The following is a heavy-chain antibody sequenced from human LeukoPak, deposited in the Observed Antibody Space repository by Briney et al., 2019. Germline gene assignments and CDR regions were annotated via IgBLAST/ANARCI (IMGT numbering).Heavy chain of an antibody. J-gene: IGHJ4*02. CDR1: RCTFTNAW. CDR3: VDPPTSL. Sequence: GGSLSLSCAASRCTFTNAWASWVRRAQGQGKEWLGRSKSKADGGTTVHAAPVKDRFAMSRDDSKNTLYLQINSLKAEDTAVYYCVDPPTSLWGQGILVTVSS. V-gene: IGHV3-15*01. CDR2: SKSKADGGTT. D-gene: IGHD3/OR15-3a*01.